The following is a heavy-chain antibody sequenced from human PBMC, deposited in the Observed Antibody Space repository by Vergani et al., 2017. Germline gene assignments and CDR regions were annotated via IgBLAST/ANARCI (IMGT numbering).Heavy chain of an antibody. J-gene: IGHJ6*02. V-gene: IGHV4-30-4*01. CDR3: ARARRDDSSGYYYYYGMDV. D-gene: IGHD3-22*01. CDR2: IYYSGST. Sequence: QVQLQESGPGLVKPSQTLSLTCTVSVGSISSGDYYWSWIRQPPGKGLEWIGYIYYSGSTYYNPSLKSRVTISVDTSKNQFSLKLSSVTVADTAVYYCARARRDDSSGYYYYYGMDVWGQGTTVTVSS. CDR1: VGSISSGDYY.